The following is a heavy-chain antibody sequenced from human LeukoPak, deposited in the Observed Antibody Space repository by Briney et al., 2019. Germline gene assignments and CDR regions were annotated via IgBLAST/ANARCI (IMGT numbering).Heavy chain of an antibody. CDR3: ATGLCSSTSCYDFDY. Sequence: ASVKVSCKASGYTFTSYYMHWVRQAPGQGLEWMGIINPSGGSTSYAQKFQGRVTMTRDTSTRTVYMELSSLRSEDTAVYYCATGLCSSTSCYDFDYWGQGTLVTVSS. J-gene: IGHJ4*02. CDR2: INPSGGST. D-gene: IGHD2-2*01. CDR1: GYTFTSYY. V-gene: IGHV1-46*01.